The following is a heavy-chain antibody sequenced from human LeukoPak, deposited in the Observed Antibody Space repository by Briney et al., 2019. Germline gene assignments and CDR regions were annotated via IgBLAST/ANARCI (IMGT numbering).Heavy chain of an antibody. Sequence: SGTLSLTCAVSGYSISSGYYWGWIRQPPGKGLEWIGSIYHSGSTHYNPSLKSRVTISVDTSKNQFSLKLSSVTAADTAVYYCARHYSLNWFDPWGQGTLVTVSS. J-gene: IGHJ5*02. V-gene: IGHV4-38-2*01. CDR3: ARHYSLNWFDP. D-gene: IGHD2-21*01. CDR1: GYSISSGYY. CDR2: IYHSGST.